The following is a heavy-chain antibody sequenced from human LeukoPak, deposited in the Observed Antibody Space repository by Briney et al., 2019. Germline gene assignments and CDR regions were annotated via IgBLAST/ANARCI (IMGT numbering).Heavy chain of an antibody. V-gene: IGHV3-21*01. D-gene: IGHD3-10*01. CDR1: GFTFSSYS. J-gene: IGHJ4*02. CDR2: ISSSSSYI. CDR3: ARVPEYYYGSGSYFNY. Sequence: GGSLRLSCAASGFTFSSYSMNWVRQAPGEGLEWVSSISSSSSYIYYADSVKGRFTISRDNAKNSLYLQMNSLRAEDTAVYYCARVPEYYYGSGSYFNYWGQGTLVTVSS.